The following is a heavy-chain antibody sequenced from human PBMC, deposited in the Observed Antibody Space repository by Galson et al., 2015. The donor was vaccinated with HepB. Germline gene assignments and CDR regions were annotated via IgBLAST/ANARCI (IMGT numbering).Heavy chain of an antibody. CDR2: ISYNGDTT. CDR1: GYTFTGYW. D-gene: IGHD2-2*01. V-gene: IGHV3-64D*06. J-gene: IGHJ4*02. CDR3: VKSGSSTSSSDGGFDD. Sequence: SCTASGYTFTGYWMHWVRQAPGKGLEYVSVISYNGDTTYYADSVRGRFTISRDNYKNMLYLQMSRLRPEDTAVYYCVKSGSSTSSSDGGFDDWGQGTLVTVSS.